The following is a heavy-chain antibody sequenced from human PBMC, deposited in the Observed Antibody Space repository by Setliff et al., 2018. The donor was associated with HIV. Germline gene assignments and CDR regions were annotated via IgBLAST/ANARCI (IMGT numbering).Heavy chain of an antibody. V-gene: IGHV4-39*07. J-gene: IGHJ3*01. Sequence: PSETLSLTCTVSGGSVGSSSYYWAWIHQPPGKGLEWIGSIYYTGNTKYNPSLESRVTFSIDTSENQFSLRLASVTAADTAIYYCARDDSIVLVPAIMRGDGFDFWGQGRMVTVSS. CDR1: GGSVGSSSYY. CDR3: ARDDSIVLVPAIMRGDGFDF. D-gene: IGHD2-2*01. CDR2: IYYTGNT.